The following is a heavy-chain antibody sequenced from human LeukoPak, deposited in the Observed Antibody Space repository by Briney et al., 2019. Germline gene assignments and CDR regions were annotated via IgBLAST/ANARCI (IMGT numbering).Heavy chain of an antibody. CDR3: AKGRQLRRSDAFDI. J-gene: IGHJ3*02. CDR2: INYSGTDT. D-gene: IGHD1-26*01. Sequence: SGGSLRLSCAASGFIFCNYGMTWVRQAPGKGLGWFSIINYSGTDTYYADSVKGRFTISRDNSKNTLYLQMNSLRGEDTAVYYCAKGRQLRRSDAFDIWGQGTMVTVSS. CDR1: GFIFCNYG. V-gene: IGHV3-23*01.